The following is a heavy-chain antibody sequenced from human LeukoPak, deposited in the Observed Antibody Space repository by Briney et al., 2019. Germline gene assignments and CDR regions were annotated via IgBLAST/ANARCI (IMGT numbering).Heavy chain of an antibody. D-gene: IGHD3-10*01. CDR2: INPSGGST. V-gene: IGHV1-46*01. J-gene: IGHJ6*03. Sequence: ASVKVSCKASGYTFTSYYMHWVRQAPGQGLEWMGIINPSGGSTSYAQKFQGRVTITRDTSTSTVYMELSSLRSEDTAVYYCARDWGITMVRGVTPSYMDVWGKGTTVTISS. CDR3: ARDWGITMVRGVTPSYMDV. CDR1: GYTFTSYY.